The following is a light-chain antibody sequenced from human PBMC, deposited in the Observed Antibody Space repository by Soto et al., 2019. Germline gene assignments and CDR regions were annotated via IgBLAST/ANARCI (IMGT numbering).Light chain of an antibody. CDR1: QSVSGN. Sequence: EIVMTQSPATLSVSPGERATLSCRASQSVSGNLAWYQQKPGQAPRLLIYGTSTRVTGIPARFSGSGSGTEFTLTISSLQSEDFAVYYCHQYYSWPLTFGGGTKVDIK. J-gene: IGKJ4*01. CDR2: GTS. CDR3: HQYYSWPLT. V-gene: IGKV3-15*01.